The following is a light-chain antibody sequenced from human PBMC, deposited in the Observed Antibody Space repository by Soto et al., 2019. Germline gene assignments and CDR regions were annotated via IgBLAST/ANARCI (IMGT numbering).Light chain of an antibody. CDR1: SSDVGAYNF. CDR3: SSYTSSSTLV. V-gene: IGLV2-14*01. Sequence: QSALTQPASVSGSPGQSITISCTGSSSDVGAYNFVSWYQHHPGKAPKLILYEVTTRPSGVSSRFSGSKSGNTASLTISGLQADDEANYYCSSYTSSSTLVFATGTKGTVL. J-gene: IGLJ1*01. CDR2: EVT.